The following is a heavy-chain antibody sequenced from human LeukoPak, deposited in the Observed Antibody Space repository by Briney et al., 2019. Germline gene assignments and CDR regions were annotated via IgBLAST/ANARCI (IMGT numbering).Heavy chain of an antibody. D-gene: IGHD2-2*01. V-gene: IGHV3-23*01. J-gene: IGHJ4*02. CDR3: ARDCSSTSCYSSGIDY. CDR2: LSGSGGST. CDR1: GFTFSSYA. Sequence: GGSLRLSCAASGFTFSSYAMSWVRQAPGKGLEWVSALSGSGGSTYYTDSVKGRFTISRDNAKNSLYLQMNSLRAEDTAVYYCARDCSSTSCYSSGIDYWGQGTLVTVSS.